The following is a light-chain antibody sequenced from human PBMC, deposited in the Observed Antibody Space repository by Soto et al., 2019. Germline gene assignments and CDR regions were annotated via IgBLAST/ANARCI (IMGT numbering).Light chain of an antibody. V-gene: IGLV2-14*01. Sequence: QSVLTQPASVSGSPGQSITISCTGTSSDVGGYNYVSWYQQHPGKAPKLMIYDVSTRPSGVSTRFSGSRSGNTASLTISGLQAEDEADYYCSSYTSSSTLVFGGGTKLTVL. J-gene: IGLJ2*01. CDR3: SSYTSSSTLV. CDR1: SSDVGGYNY. CDR2: DVS.